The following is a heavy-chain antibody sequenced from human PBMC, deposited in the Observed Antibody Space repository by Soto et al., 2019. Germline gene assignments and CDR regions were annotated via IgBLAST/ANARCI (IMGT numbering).Heavy chain of an antibody. J-gene: IGHJ4*02. Sequence: GGALRLSCAGSGFSFCRYATSGGRQAPGKGLEWVSSIGVTGGGVTGGATYYADSVKGRFFISRDNSKNTLFVEMNGLRGEDTAIYYCAKNYYFDSWGQGTLVTVSS. CDR3: AKNYYFDS. V-gene: IGHV3-23*01. CDR2: IGVTGGGVTGGAT. CDR1: GFSFCRYA.